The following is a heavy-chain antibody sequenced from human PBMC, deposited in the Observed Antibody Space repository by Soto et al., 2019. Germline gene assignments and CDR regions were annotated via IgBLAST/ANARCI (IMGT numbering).Heavy chain of an antibody. J-gene: IGHJ5*02. CDR2: MNPKTADT. CDR1: GYTFTDFY. V-gene: IGHV1-2*02. Sequence: QVQLVQSGTDVKKPGASVTVSCKSSGYTFTDFYLNWLRQAPGQGLEWVGWMNPKTADTKSSQKFQGRVTMSRDTSVSTADIDLTSLSSEKTGMYYCATGTDGTPGWYHPWGQGTRVTVSS. D-gene: IGHD1-26*01. CDR3: ATGTDGTPGWYHP.